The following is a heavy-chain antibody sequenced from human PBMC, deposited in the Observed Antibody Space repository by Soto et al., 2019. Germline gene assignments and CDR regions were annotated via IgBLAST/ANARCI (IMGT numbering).Heavy chain of an antibody. D-gene: IGHD2-15*01. CDR1: GFTFSSYG. V-gene: IGHV3-30*18. CDR2: ISYDGSNK. Sequence: QVPLVESGGGVVQPGRSLRLSCAASGFTFSSYGMHWVRQAPGKGLEWVAVISYDGSNKYYADSVKGRFTISRDNSKNTLYLQMNSLRAEDTAVYYCAKVPDCSGGSCSTNDYWGQGTLVTVSS. J-gene: IGHJ4*02. CDR3: AKVPDCSGGSCSTNDY.